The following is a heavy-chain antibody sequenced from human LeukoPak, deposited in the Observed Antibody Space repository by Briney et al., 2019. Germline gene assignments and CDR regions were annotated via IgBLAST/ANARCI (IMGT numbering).Heavy chain of an antibody. CDR3: ARDCSSSGCP. J-gene: IGHJ5*02. CDR1: GGTFSSYA. D-gene: IGHD2-2*01. Sequence: ASVKVSCKASGGTFSSYAISWVRQAPGQGLEWMGWINIGNGNTKYSQKFQGRVTVTRDTSASTAYMELSSLRSEDTAVYSCARDCSSSGCPWGQGTLVTVSS. CDR2: INIGNGNT. V-gene: IGHV1-3*04.